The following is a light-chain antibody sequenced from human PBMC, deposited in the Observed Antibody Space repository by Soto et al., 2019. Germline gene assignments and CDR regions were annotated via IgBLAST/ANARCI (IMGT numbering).Light chain of an antibody. CDR2: QVS. V-gene: IGKV2-30*01. J-gene: IGKJ5*01. CDR1: QSLVYSDGNTY. CDR3: MQGRHWPPIT. Sequence: DVVMTQSPLSLPVTLGQPASISCKSSQSLVYSDGNTYLNWFQQRPGQSPRRLIYQVSNRDSGVPDRFSGSGSGTDFTLKISRVEAEDVGVYYCMQGRHWPPITFGQGTRLEIK.